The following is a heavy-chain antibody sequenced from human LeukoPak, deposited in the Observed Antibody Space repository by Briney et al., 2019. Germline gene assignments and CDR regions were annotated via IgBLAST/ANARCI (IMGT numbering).Heavy chain of an antibody. Sequence: GGSLRLSCAASGFTFSSYGMHWVRQAPGKGLEWVAVIWYDGSNKYYADSVKGRFTISRGNSKNTLYLQMNSLKTEDTAVYYCTGDISVPGTVWLDPWGQGTLVTVSS. D-gene: IGHD6-19*01. J-gene: IGHJ5*02. CDR2: IWYDGSNK. V-gene: IGHV3-33*01. CDR1: GFTFSSYG. CDR3: TGDISVPGTVWLDP.